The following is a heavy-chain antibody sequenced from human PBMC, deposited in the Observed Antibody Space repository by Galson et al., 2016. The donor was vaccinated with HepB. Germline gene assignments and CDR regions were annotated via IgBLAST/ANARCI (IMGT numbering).Heavy chain of an antibody. V-gene: IGHV3-74*03. CDR3: AKDRASSGWYVFDH. CDR2: IDSDGSST. Sequence: SLRLSCAASGFTFSNFWMHWVRQVPGKGPVWVSRIDSDGSSTKYADSVKGRFTISRDNAKNTLYLQMNSLRAEDTAVYYCAKDRASSGWYVFDHWGQGTPVTVSS. J-gene: IGHJ4*02. CDR1: GFTFSNFW. D-gene: IGHD6-19*01.